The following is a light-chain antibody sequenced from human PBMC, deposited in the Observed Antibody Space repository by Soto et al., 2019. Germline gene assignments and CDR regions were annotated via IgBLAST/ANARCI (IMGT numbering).Light chain of an antibody. CDR2: AAS. J-gene: IGKJ4*01. Sequence: AIRMTQSPSSFSASTGDRVTITCRASQDISSYLAWYQQKPGKAPKVLIYAASTLQSGVPSRFSGSGSGTDFTLTISGLQSVDFATYYCQQYHTYPPLTFGGGTKVEIK. CDR3: QQYHTYPPLT. CDR1: QDISSY. V-gene: IGKV1-8*01.